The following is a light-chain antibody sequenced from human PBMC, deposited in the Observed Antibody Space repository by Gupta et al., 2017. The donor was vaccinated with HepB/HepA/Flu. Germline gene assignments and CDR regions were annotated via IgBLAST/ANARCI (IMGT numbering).Light chain of an antibody. CDR3: QQYYSTPPT. V-gene: IGKV4-1*01. Sequence: DIVMTQSPDPLAVSLGERATINCKSSQSVFYSSNNNNYLAWYQQKPGQPPKLLIYWASSRESGVPDRFSGSGSGTDFTLTISSLQAEDVAVYYCQQYYSTPPTFGQGTKLEIK. CDR2: WAS. CDR1: QSVFYSSNNNNY. J-gene: IGKJ2*01.